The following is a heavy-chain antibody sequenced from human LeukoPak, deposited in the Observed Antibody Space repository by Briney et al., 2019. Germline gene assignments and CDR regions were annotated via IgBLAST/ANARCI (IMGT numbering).Heavy chain of an antibody. CDR2: ISSSGSTI. V-gene: IGHV3-48*03. D-gene: IGHD6-13*01. Sequence: GGSLRLSCAASGFTFSGSEMNWVRQAPGKGLEWVSFISSSGSTICYADPVKGRFTFSRANAKNSLYLQMNSLRAEDTAVYYCARTSSSWYYGEFDPWGQGTLVTVSS. CDR1: GFTFSGSE. J-gene: IGHJ5*02. CDR3: ARTSSSWYYGEFDP.